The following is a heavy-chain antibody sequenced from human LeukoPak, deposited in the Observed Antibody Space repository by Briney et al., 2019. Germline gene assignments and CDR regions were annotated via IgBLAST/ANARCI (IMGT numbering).Heavy chain of an antibody. Sequence: ASVKVSCKASGDTSTTYAISWVRQAPGQGLEWMGWISAYNGNTNYAQKLQGRVTMTTDTSTSTAYMELRSLRSDDTAVYYCARDLGYSYGLSYDYWGQGTLVTVSS. CDR1: GDTSTTYA. D-gene: IGHD5-18*01. CDR2: ISAYNGNT. CDR3: ARDLGYSYGLSYDY. V-gene: IGHV1-18*01. J-gene: IGHJ4*02.